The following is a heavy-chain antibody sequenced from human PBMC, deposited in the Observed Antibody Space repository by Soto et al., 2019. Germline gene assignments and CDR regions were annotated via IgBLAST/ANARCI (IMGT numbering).Heavy chain of an antibody. CDR1: GGTFSSYA. D-gene: IGHD2-15*01. CDR2: IIPIFGTA. J-gene: IGHJ4*02. CDR3: ASGGVVAATPNFDY. V-gene: IGHV1-69*12. Sequence: QVQLVQSGAEVKKPGSSVKVSCKASGGTFSSYAISWVRQAPRQGLEWMGGIIPIFGTANYAQKFQGRVTITADESTSTAYMELSSLRSEDTAVYYCASGGVVAATPNFDYWGQGTLVTVSS.